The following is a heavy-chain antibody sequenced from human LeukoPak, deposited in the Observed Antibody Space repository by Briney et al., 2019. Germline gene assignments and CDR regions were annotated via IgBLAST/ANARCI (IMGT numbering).Heavy chain of an antibody. J-gene: IGHJ4*02. CDR1: GFTFDDYA. CDR2: ISWNSGSI. Sequence: GGSLRLSCAASGFTFDDYAMHWVRQAPGKGLEGVSGISWNSGSIGYADSVKGRFTISRDNAKNSLYLQMNSLRAEDTALYYCAKDRDIVVVPAVFDYWGQGTLVTVSS. CDR3: AKDRDIVVVPAVFDY. V-gene: IGHV3-9*01. D-gene: IGHD2-2*01.